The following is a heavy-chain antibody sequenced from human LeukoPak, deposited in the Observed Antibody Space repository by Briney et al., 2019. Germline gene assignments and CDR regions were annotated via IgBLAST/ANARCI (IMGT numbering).Heavy chain of an antibody. V-gene: IGHV3-7*01. CDR3: ARDDYGGNSDAFDI. Sequence: GGSLRLSCAASGFTFSSYWMSWVRQAPGKGLEWVANIKQDGSEKYYVDSVKGRFTISRDNAKNSLYLQMNSLRAEDTAVYYCARDDYGGNSDAFDIWGQGTMVTVSS. D-gene: IGHD4-23*01. CDR2: IKQDGSEK. J-gene: IGHJ3*02. CDR1: GFTFSSYW.